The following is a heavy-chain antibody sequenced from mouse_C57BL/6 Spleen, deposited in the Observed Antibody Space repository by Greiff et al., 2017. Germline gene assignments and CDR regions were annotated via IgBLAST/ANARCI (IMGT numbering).Heavy chain of an antibody. CDR1: GYTFTSYW. Sequence: QVQLQQPGAELVMPGASVKLSCKASGYTFTSYWMHWVKQRPGPGLAWIGEIDPSDSYTNYNQKFKGKSTLTVDKSSSTAYMQLSSLTSEDSAVYYCARRGGSSYQYFDVWGTGTTVTVSS. D-gene: IGHD1-1*01. V-gene: IGHV1-69*01. J-gene: IGHJ1*03. CDR2: IDPSDSYT. CDR3: ARRGGSSYQYFDV.